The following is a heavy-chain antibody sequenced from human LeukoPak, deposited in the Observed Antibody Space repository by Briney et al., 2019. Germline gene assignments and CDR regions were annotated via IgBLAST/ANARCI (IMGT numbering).Heavy chain of an antibody. CDR1: GGTFSSYA. Sequence: SVKVSCKASGGTFSSYAISWVRQAPGQGLEWMGGIIPIFGTANYAQKFQGRVTITADKSASTAYMELSSLRSEDMAVYYCARDPGSSGYYNYYMDVWGKGTTVTVSS. CDR3: ARDPGSSGYYNYYMDV. D-gene: IGHD6-19*01. V-gene: IGHV1-69*06. CDR2: IIPIFGTA. J-gene: IGHJ6*03.